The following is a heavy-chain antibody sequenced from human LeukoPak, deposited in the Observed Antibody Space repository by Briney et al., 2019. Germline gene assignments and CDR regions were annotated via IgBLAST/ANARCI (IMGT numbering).Heavy chain of an antibody. D-gene: IGHD3-22*01. Sequence: GRSLRLSCAASGFTFDDYAMHWVRQAPGKCLEWVSGISWNSGSIGYADSVKGRFTISRDDAKNSLYLQMNSLRAEDMALYYCAKSGTSGYAFDYWGQGTLVTVSS. CDR2: ISWNSGSI. J-gene: IGHJ4*02. CDR3: AKSGTSGYAFDY. CDR1: GFTFDDYA. V-gene: IGHV3-9*03.